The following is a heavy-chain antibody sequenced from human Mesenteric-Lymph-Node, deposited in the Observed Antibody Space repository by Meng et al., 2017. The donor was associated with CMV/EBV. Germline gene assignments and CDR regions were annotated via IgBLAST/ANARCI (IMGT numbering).Heavy chain of an antibody. Sequence: SETLSLTCAVYGGSFSGYYWSWIRQPPGKGLEWIGEINHSGSTNYNPSLKSRVTISVDTSKNQFSLKLSSVTAPDTAVYYCARGRAVFDYWGQGTLVTVSS. J-gene: IGHJ4*02. V-gene: IGHV4-34*01. CDR3: ARGRAVFDY. CDR2: INHSGST. CDR1: GGSFSGYY.